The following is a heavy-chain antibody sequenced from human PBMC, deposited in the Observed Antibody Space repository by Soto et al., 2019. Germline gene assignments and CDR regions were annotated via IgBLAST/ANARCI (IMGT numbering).Heavy chain of an antibody. CDR2: IIANNGNT. V-gene: IGHV1-18*01. J-gene: IGHJ4*02. D-gene: IGHD1-26*01. CDR1: GGTFSSYA. Sequence: ASVKVSCKASGGTFSSYAISWVRQAPGQGLEWMGGIIANNGNTNYAQKLQGRVTMTTDTSTSTAYMELRSLRSDDTAVYYCARGVGEIDYWGQGTLVTVSS. CDR3: ARGVGEIDY.